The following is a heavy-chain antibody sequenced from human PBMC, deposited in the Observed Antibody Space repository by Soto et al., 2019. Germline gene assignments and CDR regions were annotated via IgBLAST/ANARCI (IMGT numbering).Heavy chain of an antibody. CDR3: AKGCGDNCYSVAY. V-gene: IGHV3-23*01. Sequence: GGSLRLSCAASGFTFSIYAMSWVRQAPGKGLEWVSGISGSGGSTYYSDSVKGRFTISRDNSKNTLYLQMNSLRAEDTTVYFCAKGCGDNCYSVAYWGQGALVTVSS. D-gene: IGHD2-15*01. CDR1: GFTFSIYA. J-gene: IGHJ4*02. CDR2: ISGSGGST.